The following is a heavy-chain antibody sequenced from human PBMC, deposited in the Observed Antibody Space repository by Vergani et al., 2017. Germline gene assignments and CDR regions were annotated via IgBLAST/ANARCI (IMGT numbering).Heavy chain of an antibody. D-gene: IGHD2-15*01. Sequence: QVQLQQSGPGLVKPSQTLSLTCAISGDSVSSNSAAWNWIRQSPSRGLEWLGRTYYRSKWYNDYAVSVKSRITINPDTSKNQFYLQLNSVTPEDTAVYYCARLPIYCSGGSCHYYGMDVWGQGTTVTVSS. CDR2: TYYRSKWYN. CDR3: ARLPIYCSGGSCHYYGMDV. CDR1: GDSVSSNSAA. J-gene: IGHJ6*02. V-gene: IGHV6-1*01.